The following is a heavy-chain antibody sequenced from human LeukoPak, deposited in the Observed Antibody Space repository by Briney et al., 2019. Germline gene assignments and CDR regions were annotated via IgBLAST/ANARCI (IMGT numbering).Heavy chain of an antibody. J-gene: IGHJ4*02. D-gene: IGHD3-22*01. CDR2: IYYSGST. V-gene: IGHV4-39*01. CDR3: ARGSSGYYFDY. CDR1: GGSISSSSYS. Sequence: SETLSLTCTVSGGSISSSSYSWGWIRQPPGKGLEWIGSIYYSGSTYYNPSLKSRVTISVDTSKNQFSLKLSSVTAADTAVYYCARGSSGYYFDYWGQGTLVTVSS.